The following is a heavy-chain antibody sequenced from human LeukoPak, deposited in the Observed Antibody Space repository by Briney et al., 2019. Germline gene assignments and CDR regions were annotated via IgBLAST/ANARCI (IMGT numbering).Heavy chain of an antibody. J-gene: IGHJ4*02. CDR2: IKSDGSRT. D-gene: IGHD3-22*01. V-gene: IGHV3-74*01. CDR3: AKDRSYYDSGGYRYFDC. CDR1: GFTFSNYW. Sequence: TGGSLRLSCAASGFTFSNYWMHWVRQAPGKGLVWISRIKSDGSRTDYADSVKGRFTISRDNSKNTVSLQMSSLGAEDSAVFYCAKDRSYYDSGGYRYFDCWGQGTLVTVSS.